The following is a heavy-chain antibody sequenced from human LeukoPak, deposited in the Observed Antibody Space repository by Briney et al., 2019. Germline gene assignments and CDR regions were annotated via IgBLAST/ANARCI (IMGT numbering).Heavy chain of an antibody. CDR1: GYSFTSYW. Sequence: GESLKISCKGSGYSFTSYWIGWVRQMPGKGLEWMGIIYPRDSDTRYSPSFQGQVTISADKSISTAYLQWSSLKASDTAMYYCARRVMITFGGVIVDAFDIWGQGTTVTVSS. CDR2: IYPRDSDT. CDR3: ARRVMITFGGVIVDAFDI. V-gene: IGHV5-51*01. J-gene: IGHJ3*02. D-gene: IGHD3-16*02.